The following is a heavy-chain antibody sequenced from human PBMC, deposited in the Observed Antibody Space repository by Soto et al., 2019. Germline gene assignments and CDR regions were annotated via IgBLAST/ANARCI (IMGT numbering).Heavy chain of an antibody. CDR1: GFLFSSYS. CDR2: ISSSSSTK. CDR3: ARGVVGYYGMDV. D-gene: IGHD2-2*01. V-gene: IGHV3-48*02. J-gene: IGHJ6*02. Sequence: GGSLSLSCEASGFLFSSYSMNWARQAPGKGLEWVSYISSSSSTKYYADSVKGRFTISRDNAKNSLYLQMNSLRDEDTAVYYCARGVVGYYGMDVWGQGTTVTVSS.